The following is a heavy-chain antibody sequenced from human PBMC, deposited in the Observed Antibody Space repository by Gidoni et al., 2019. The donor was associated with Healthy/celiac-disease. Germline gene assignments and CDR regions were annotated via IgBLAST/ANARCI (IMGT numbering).Heavy chain of an antibody. CDR3: AKDVTWELPRGTFDY. J-gene: IGHJ4*02. V-gene: IGHV3-23*01. CDR2: SSGSGGST. D-gene: IGHD1-26*01. Sequence: EVQLLESGGGLVQPGGSLRLSCAASGFTFSSYAMSWVRQAPGKGLEWVSASSGSGGSTYYADSVKGRVTISRDNSKNTLYLQMNSLRAEDTAVYYCAKDVTWELPRGTFDYWGQGTLVTVSS. CDR1: GFTFSSYA.